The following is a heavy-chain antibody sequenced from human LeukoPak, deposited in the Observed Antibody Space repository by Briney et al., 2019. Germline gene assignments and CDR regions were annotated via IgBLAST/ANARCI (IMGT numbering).Heavy chain of an antibody. J-gene: IGHJ4*02. D-gene: IGHD1-26*01. CDR1: GFTFSSYW. Sequence: GGSLRLSCAASGFTFSSYWMNWARQAPGKRPEWVANMNIDGSEKYYADSVKGRFTISRDNARNSVYLQMNGLRVEDTAVYYCARDPVEWELLLDYWGQGTLVTVSS. V-gene: IGHV3-7*01. CDR3: ARDPVEWELLLDY. CDR2: MNIDGSEK.